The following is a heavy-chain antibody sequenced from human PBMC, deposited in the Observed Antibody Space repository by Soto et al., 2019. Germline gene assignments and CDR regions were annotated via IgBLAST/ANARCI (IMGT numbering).Heavy chain of an antibody. CDR1: GFTFSSYA. CDR3: AKVSRSSSWYKVSDYYYMDV. Sequence: GGSLRLSCAASGFTFSSYAMSWVRQAPGKGLEWVSAISGSGGSTYYADSVKGRFTISRDNSKNTLYLQMNSLRAEDTAVYYCAKVSRSSSWYKVSDYYYMDVWGKGTTVTVSS. CDR2: ISGSGGST. D-gene: IGHD6-13*01. J-gene: IGHJ6*03. V-gene: IGHV3-23*01.